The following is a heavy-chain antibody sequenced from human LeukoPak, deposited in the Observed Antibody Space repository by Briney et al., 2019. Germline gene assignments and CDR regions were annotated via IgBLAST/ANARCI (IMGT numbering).Heavy chain of an antibody. Sequence: GSVKVSCVASGYIFTNYAINWMRQGLGQGLEWMGWITTSTGNPTYAQGFTGRFVFSSDTSVSTAYLQISSLRAEDTAVYYCARDPYAPPSSDLQRFDSWGQGTLVTVSS. V-gene: IGHV7-4-1*02. CDR1: GYIFTNYA. CDR2: ITTSTGNP. J-gene: IGHJ5*01. CDR3: ARDPYAPPSSDLQRFDS. D-gene: IGHD6-19*01.